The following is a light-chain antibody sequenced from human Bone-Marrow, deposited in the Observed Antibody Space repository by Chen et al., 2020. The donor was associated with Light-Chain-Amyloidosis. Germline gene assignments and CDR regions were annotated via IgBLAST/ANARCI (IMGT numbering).Light chain of an antibody. CDR2: EDD. CDR1: SGSIATNY. V-gene: IGLV6-57*01. CDR3: QSYQGSSQGV. J-gene: IGLJ3*02. Sequence: NFMLTHPHSVCESPGKTVLISCTRSSGSIATNYVQWYQQPPGSSPTTVIYEDDQRPSGVPDRFSGSIDRSSNSASLTISGLKTEDEADYYCQSYQGSSQGVFGGGTKLTVL.